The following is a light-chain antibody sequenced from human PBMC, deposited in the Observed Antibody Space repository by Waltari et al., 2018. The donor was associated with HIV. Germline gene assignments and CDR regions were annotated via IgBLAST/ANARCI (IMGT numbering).Light chain of an antibody. CDR3: GTWDRSLRI. V-gene: IGLV1-51*02. CDR2: ETE. Sequence: QSSLTQPPSVSAAPGQNVSTSCHGNSSKIVNNYVSWYQQFPGTAPKLLIYETEKRPSWIPDRFSGSKSGSSATLDITGLHTADEADYHCGTWDRSLRIFGGGTRLTVL. CDR1: SSKIVNNY. J-gene: IGLJ2*01.